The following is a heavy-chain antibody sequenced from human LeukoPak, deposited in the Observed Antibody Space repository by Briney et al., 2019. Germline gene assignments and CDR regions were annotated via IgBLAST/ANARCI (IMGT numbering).Heavy chain of an antibody. D-gene: IGHD6-19*01. J-gene: IGHJ4*02. Sequence: AGGSLRLSCAASGFTFSIYAMSWVRQAPGKGLEWVSTISGSGDNTYNADSVKGRFTISRDNSKNTLYLQMNSLRAEDTAVYYCAKDLSAVADYFDYWGQGTLVTVSS. CDR1: GFTFSIYA. CDR3: AKDLSAVADYFDY. CDR2: ISGSGDNT. V-gene: IGHV3-23*01.